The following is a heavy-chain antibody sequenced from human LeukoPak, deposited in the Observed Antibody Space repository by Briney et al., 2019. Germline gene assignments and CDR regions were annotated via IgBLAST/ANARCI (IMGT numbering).Heavy chain of an antibody. CDR3: ARGRSGYSYVHDAFDI. Sequence: PSQTLSLTCTVSGGSISSGGYYWSWIRQHPGKGLEWIGYISYSGTTTYNPSLKSRVTISVGTSKNQFFLKLSSVTAADTAVYYCARGRSGYSYVHDAFDIWGQGTMVTVSS. J-gene: IGHJ3*02. V-gene: IGHV4-61*08. CDR1: GGSISSGGYY. CDR2: ISYSGTT. D-gene: IGHD5-18*01.